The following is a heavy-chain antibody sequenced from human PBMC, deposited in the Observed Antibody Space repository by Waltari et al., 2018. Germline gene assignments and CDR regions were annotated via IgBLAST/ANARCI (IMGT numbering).Heavy chain of an antibody. CDR3: ARLTGDKFRSGY. V-gene: IGHV4-34*01. D-gene: IGHD7-27*01. J-gene: IGHJ4*02. CDR2: INHRGST. Sequence: QVQLQQWGAGLLKPSETLSLTCAVYGGSFSGYYWSWIRQPPGKGLEWIGEINHRGSTNAIPSLKSRGTISVDTSKNQFSLKLSSVTAAYTAVYYCARLTGDKFRSGYWGQGTLVTVSS. CDR1: GGSFSGYY.